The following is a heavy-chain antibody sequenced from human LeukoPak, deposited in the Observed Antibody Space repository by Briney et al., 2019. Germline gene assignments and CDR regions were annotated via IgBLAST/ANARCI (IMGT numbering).Heavy chain of an antibody. CDR1: GGSISGYY. Sequence: KPSETLSLTCTVSGGSISGYYWSWIRQPPGKGLEWIGYIYYSGSTNYNPSLKSRVTISVDTSKNQFSLKLSSVTAAGTAVYYCARGCSAGTPHNWFDPWGQGTLVTVSS. D-gene: IGHD6-13*01. CDR2: IYYSGST. J-gene: IGHJ5*02. V-gene: IGHV4-59*01. CDR3: ARGCSAGTPHNWFDP.